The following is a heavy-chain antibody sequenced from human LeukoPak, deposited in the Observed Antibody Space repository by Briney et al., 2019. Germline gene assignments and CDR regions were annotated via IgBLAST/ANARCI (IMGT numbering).Heavy chain of an antibody. J-gene: IGHJ3*02. CDR1: GGSISSYY. V-gene: IGHV4-34*01. D-gene: IGHD5-12*01. CDR3: ARVSGYHAFDI. Sequence: SETLSLTCTVSGGSISSYYWSWIRQPPGKGLEWIGEINHSGSTNYNPSLKSRVTISVDTSKNQFSLKLSSVTAADTAVYYCARVSGYHAFDIWGQGTMVTVSS. CDR2: INHSGST.